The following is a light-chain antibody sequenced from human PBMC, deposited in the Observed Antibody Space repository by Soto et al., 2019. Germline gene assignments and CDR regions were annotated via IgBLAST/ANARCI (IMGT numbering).Light chain of an antibody. CDR3: QDYGSSAWT. CDR1: QTVSSSY. Sequence: EIVLTQSPATLSLSPGERATLSCGASQTVSSSYLAWYQLKPGLAPRLLFYDASNRAPGIPDRFSGSGSGTDFTLTISRLEPEDFAVYYCQDYGSSAWTFGQGTKVDIK. V-gene: IGKV3D-20*01. CDR2: DAS. J-gene: IGKJ1*01.